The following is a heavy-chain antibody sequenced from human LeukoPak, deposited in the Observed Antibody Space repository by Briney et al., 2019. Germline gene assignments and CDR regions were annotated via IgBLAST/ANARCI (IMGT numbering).Heavy chain of an antibody. J-gene: IGHJ4*02. CDR1: GFSFSSYD. Sequence: GGSLRLSCAGSGFSFSSYDMLWVRQATGKGLEWVSAIGTGGDTYYAGSVKGRFTISRESAKNSFYLQMNSLSAGDTAVYFCARAVAGTDEIDSWGQGTLVTVSS. D-gene: IGHD6-19*01. CDR2: IGTGGDT. V-gene: IGHV3-13*01. CDR3: ARAVAGTDEIDS.